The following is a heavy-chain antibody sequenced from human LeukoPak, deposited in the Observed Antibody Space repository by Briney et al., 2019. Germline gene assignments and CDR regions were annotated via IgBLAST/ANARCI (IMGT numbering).Heavy chain of an antibody. CDR1: GFTFTTSA. J-gene: IGHJ3*01. Sequence: SVKVSCKASGFTFTTSAIQWVRQARGQRLEWIGWIVGGSGNTNYAQKLQERVTITRDMSTSTAYMELSSLSSEDTAVFYCAADPDYNGNGDAFDFWGQGTMVTVSS. CDR2: IVGGSGNT. CDR3: AADPDYNGNGDAFDF. V-gene: IGHV1-58*02. D-gene: IGHD4-23*01.